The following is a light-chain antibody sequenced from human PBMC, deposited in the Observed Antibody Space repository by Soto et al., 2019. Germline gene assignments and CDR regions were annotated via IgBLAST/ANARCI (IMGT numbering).Light chain of an antibody. J-gene: IGKJ1*01. V-gene: IGKV3-20*01. CDR1: QSVSSSY. CDR3: QQYGSSPTWT. Sequence: EIVLTQSPGTLSLSPGERATLSCRASQSVSSSYLAWYQQKPGQAPRLLNYGAYSRATGSPDRFSGSGSGTDFTLTISRLEPEDFAVYYCQQYGSSPTWTFGQGNKVEIK. CDR2: GAY.